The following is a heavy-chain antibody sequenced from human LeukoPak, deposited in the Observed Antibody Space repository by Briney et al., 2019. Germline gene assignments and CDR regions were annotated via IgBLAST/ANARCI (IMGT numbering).Heavy chain of an antibody. CDR2: IYHSGST. CDR1: GYSISSGYY. D-gene: IGHD3-3*01. Sequence: PSETLSLTCAVSGYSISSGYYWGWIRQPPGKGLEWIGSIYHSGSTYYNPSLKSRVTISVDTSKYQFSLKLSSVTAADTAVYYCARSLDWSGYSGDYWGQGTLVTVSS. V-gene: IGHV4-38-2*01. J-gene: IGHJ4*02. CDR3: ARSLDWSGYSGDY.